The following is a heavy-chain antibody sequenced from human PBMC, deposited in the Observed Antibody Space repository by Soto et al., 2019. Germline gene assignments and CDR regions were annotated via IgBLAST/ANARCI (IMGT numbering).Heavy chain of an antibody. CDR3: ASPCIAYSSGCFNY. CDR1: GFTFSSYS. D-gene: IGHD6-19*01. CDR2: ISSSSSTI. Sequence: VGSLRLSCAASGFTFSSYSMNWVRQAPGKGLEWVSYISSSSSTIYYADSVKGRFTISRDNAKNSPYLQMNSLRDEDTAVYYCASPCIAYSSGCFNYWGQGTLVTVSS. V-gene: IGHV3-48*02. J-gene: IGHJ4*02.